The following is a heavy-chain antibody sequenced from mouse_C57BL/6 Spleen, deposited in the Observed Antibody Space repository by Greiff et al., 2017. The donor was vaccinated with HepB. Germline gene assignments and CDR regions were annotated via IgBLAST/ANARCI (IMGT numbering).Heavy chain of an antibody. CDR2: IDPEDGET. Sequence: VQLQQSGAELVKPGASVKLSCTASGFNIKDYYMHWVKQRTEQGLEWIGRIDPEDGETKYAPKFQGKATITAYTSSNTAYLQLSSLTSEDTAVYYCARERNYSNYYFDYWGQGTTLTVSS. J-gene: IGHJ2*01. V-gene: IGHV14-2*01. D-gene: IGHD2-5*01. CDR1: GFNIKDYY. CDR3: ARERNYSNYYFDY.